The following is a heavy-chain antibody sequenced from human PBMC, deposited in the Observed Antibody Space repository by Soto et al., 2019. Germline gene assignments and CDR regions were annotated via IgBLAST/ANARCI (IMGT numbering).Heavy chain of an antibody. V-gene: IGHV4-34*01. D-gene: IGHD4-17*01. CDR1: GGSFSGYY. CDR2: INHSGST. CDR3: ARGPYGDYSGSHAFDI. J-gene: IGHJ3*02. Sequence: QVQLQQWGAGLLKPSETLSLTCAVYGGSFSGYYWSWIRQPPGKGLEWIGEINHSGSTNYNPSLKSRVTISVDTSKNQFSLKLSSVTAADTAVYYCARGPYGDYSGSHAFDIWGQGTMVTVSS.